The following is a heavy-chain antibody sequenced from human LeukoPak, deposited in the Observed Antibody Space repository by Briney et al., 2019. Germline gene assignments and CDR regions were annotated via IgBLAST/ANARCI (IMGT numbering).Heavy chain of an antibody. J-gene: IGHJ4*02. CDR1: GLTSSDFW. CDR2: VKGDGRTT. D-gene: IGHD5-18*01. Sequence: GGSLRLSCAASGLTSSDFWMHWGRQPPGKGLVWVALVKGDGRTTVCADSVKGRFTISRDNAKNTLYLQMNSLRADDSGVYYCATGHSYGYDYWGQGVLVTVSS. V-gene: IGHV3-74*01. CDR3: ATGHSYGYDY.